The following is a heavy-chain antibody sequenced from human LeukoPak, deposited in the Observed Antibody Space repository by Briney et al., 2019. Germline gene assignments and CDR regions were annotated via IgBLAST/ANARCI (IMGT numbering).Heavy chain of an antibody. D-gene: IGHD2-21*02. V-gene: IGHV4-4*07. J-gene: IGHJ4*02. CDR3: ATGTPGGDPVNFDY. Sequence: SETLSLTCTVSGGSISSYYWSWIRQPAGKGLEWIGRIYTSGSTNYNPSLKSRVTMSVDTSKNQFSLKLSSVTAADTAVYYCATGTPGGDPVNFDYWGQGTLVTVSS. CDR1: GGSISSYY. CDR2: IYTSGST.